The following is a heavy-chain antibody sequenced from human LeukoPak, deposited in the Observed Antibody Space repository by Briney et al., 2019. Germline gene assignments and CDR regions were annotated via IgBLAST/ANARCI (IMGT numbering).Heavy chain of an antibody. CDR1: GGTFSSYA. CDR3: ARDLSQRSYGSGSNWFDP. V-gene: IGHV1-69*05. J-gene: IGHJ5*02. CDR2: IIPIFGTA. Sequence: SAKVSCKASGGTFSSYAISWVRQAPGQGLEWMGRIIPIFGTANYAQKFQGRVTITTDESTSTAYMELSSLRSEDTAVYYCARDLSQRSYGSGSNWFDPWGQGTLVTVSS. D-gene: IGHD3-10*01.